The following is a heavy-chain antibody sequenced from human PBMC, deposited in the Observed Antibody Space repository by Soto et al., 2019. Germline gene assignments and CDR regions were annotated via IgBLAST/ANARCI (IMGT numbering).Heavy chain of an antibody. CDR2: IYPGDSDT. CDR1: GYSFTSYW. J-gene: IGHJ6*02. D-gene: IGHD6-13*01. CDR3: ARTAAAGEYYYGMDV. V-gene: IGHV5-51*01. Sequence: PGESLKISCKGSGYSFTSYWIGWVRQMPGKGLECMGIIYPGDSDTRYSPSFQGQVTISADKSISTACLQWSGLKASDTAMYYCARTAAAGEYYYGMDVWGQGTTVTVSS.